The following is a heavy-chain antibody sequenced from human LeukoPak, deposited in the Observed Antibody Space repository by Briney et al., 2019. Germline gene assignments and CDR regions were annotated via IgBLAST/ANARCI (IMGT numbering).Heavy chain of an antibody. J-gene: IGHJ4*02. D-gene: IGHD3-22*01. Sequence: GGSLRLSCAASGFTFSSYAMHWVRQAPGKGLEWVAFISYDGSNKYYADSVKGRFTISRDNSKNTLYLQMNSLRAEDTAVYYCARGYYYDSSGYYLHDYWGQGTLVTVSS. CDR3: ARGYYYDSSGYYLHDY. V-gene: IGHV3-30-3*01. CDR2: ISYDGSNK. CDR1: GFTFSSYA.